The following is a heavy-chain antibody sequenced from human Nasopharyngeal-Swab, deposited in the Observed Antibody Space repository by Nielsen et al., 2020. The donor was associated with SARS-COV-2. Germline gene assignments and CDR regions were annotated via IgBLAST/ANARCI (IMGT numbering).Heavy chain of an antibody. D-gene: IGHD1-26*01. CDR1: GFTFSSYG. Sequence: GESLKISCAASGFTFSSYGMHWVRQAPGKGLEWVAVIWYDGSNKYYADSVKGRFTISRDNSKNTLYLQMNSLRAEDTAVYYCAKEGVVGATTGVVYWGQGTLVTVSS. V-gene: IGHV3-30*02. J-gene: IGHJ4*02. CDR2: IWYDGSNK. CDR3: AKEGVVGATTGVVY.